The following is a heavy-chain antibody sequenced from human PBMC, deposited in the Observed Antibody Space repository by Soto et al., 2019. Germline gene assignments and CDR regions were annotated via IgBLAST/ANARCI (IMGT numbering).Heavy chain of an antibody. D-gene: IGHD2-2*01. CDR2: ISGSGGST. CDR1: GFTFSSYA. V-gene: IGHV3-23*01. Sequence: GGSLRLSCAASGFTFSSYAMSWVRQAPGKGLEWVSAISGSGGSTYYADSVKGRFTISRDNSKNTLYLQMNSLRAEDTAVYYCAKKRGGVGVPAANYYYYGMDVWGQGTTVTVSS. CDR3: AKKRGGVGVPAANYYYYGMDV. J-gene: IGHJ6*02.